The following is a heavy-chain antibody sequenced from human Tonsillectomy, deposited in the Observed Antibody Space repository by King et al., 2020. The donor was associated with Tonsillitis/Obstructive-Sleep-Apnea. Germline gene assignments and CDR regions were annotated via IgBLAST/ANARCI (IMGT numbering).Heavy chain of an antibody. CDR1: GFTFSSYG. J-gene: IGHJ3*02. V-gene: IGHV3-33*01. D-gene: IGHD2-2*02. CDR3: ARDGEYCSSTSCYRDAFDI. Sequence: VQLVESGGGVGQPGRSLRLSCAASGFTFSSYGMHWVRQAPGKGLEWVAVIWDDGSNKYYADSVKGRFTISRDNSKNTLYLQMNSLRAEDTAVYYCARDGEYCSSTSCYRDAFDIWGQGTMVTVSS. CDR2: IWDDGSNK.